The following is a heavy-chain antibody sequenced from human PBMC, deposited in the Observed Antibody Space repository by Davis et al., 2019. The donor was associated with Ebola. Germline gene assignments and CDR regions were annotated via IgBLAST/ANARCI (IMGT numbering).Heavy chain of an antibody. J-gene: IGHJ5*02. V-gene: IGHV4-31*03. CDR3: ARWAGIQSGICFDP. CDR1: GGSISSGGHY. CDR2: IYYSGST. D-gene: IGHD3-10*01. Sequence: MPSETLSLTCTVSGGSISSGGHYWSWIRQHPGKGLEWIGYIYYSGSTYYNPSLKSRVTISVDTSKNQFSLKLSSVAAADTAVYYCARWAGIQSGICFDPWGQGTLVTVSS.